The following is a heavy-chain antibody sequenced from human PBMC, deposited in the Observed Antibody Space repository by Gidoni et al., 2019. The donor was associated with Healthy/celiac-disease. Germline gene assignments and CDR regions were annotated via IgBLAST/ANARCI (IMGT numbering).Heavy chain of an antibody. CDR2: ISGSGGST. V-gene: IGHV3-23*04. CDR3: ANQVNVLWFGESHNWFDP. D-gene: IGHD3-10*01. CDR1: GFTFSSYA. Sequence: EVQLVESGGGLVQPGGSLRLSCAASGFTFSSYAMSWVRQAPGKGLEWVSAISGSGGSTYYADSVKGRFTISRDNSKNTLYLQMNSLRAEDTAVYYCANQVNVLWFGESHNWFDPWGQGTLVTVSS. J-gene: IGHJ5*02.